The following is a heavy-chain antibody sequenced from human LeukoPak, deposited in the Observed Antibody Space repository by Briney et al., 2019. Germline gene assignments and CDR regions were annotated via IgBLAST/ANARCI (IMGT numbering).Heavy chain of an antibody. D-gene: IGHD3-10*01. CDR1: GFTVSSSY. CDR2: IYSGGST. CDR3: ARASAGTFDY. J-gene: IGHJ4*02. Sequence: PGGSLRLSCAASGFTVSSSYMSWVRQAPGKGLEWVSVIYSGGSTYYADSVKGRFTISRDNSKNTLYLQMNSLRAEGTAVYYCARASAGTFDYWGQGTLVTVSS. V-gene: IGHV3-53*01.